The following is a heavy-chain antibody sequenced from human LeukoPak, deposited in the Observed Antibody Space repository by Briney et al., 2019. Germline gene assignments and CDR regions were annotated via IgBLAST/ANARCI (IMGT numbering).Heavy chain of an antibody. Sequence: SETLSLTCTVSGGSISSGGYYWSWIRQHPGKGLEWIGYIYYSGSTYYNPSLKSRVTISVDTSKNQFSLKLSSVTAADTAVYYCAGRGVRGVKVLDYWGQGTLVTVSS. J-gene: IGHJ4*02. CDR1: GGSISSGGYY. CDR3: AGRGVRGVKVLDY. V-gene: IGHV4-31*03. D-gene: IGHD3-10*01. CDR2: IYYSGST.